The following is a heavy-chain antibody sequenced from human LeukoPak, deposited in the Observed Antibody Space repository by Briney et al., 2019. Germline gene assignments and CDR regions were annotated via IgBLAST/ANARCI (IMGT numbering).Heavy chain of an antibody. CDR2: ISYDGSNK. Sequence: GESLRLSCAASGFTFSSYAMSWVRQAPDKGLEWVAVISYDGSNKYYADSVKGRFTISRDNSKNTLYLQMNSLRAEDTAVYYCARARWGSSGSQYFDYWGQGTLVTVSS. CDR3: ARARWGSSGSQYFDY. V-gene: IGHV3-30*01. D-gene: IGHD3-22*01. CDR1: GFTFSSYA. J-gene: IGHJ4*02.